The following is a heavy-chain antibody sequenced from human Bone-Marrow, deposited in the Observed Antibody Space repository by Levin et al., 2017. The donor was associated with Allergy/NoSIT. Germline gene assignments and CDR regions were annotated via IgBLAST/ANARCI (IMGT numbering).Heavy chain of an antibody. CDR3: ARTSASNFDYDY. Sequence: SGPTLVKPTETLTLTCSFSGFSLATKGMRVSWIRQPRGGALEWLARVDWEDDKFYATSLRTRVTIAKDTPKRQVVLTLANVDTADTARYFCARTSASNFDYDYWGPGIQVTVSS. D-gene: IGHD1-1*01. CDR1: GFSLATKGMR. V-gene: IGHV2-70*04. CDR2: VDWEDDK. J-gene: IGHJ4*02.